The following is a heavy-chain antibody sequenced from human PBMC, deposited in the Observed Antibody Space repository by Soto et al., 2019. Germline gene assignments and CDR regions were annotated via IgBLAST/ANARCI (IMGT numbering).Heavy chain of an antibody. Sequence: SVKVSCKASGGTFSSYAISWVRQAPGQGLEWMGGIIPIFGTANYAQKFQGRVTITADESTSTAYMELSSLRSEDTAVYYCARAFNYGDSTYYYGMDVWGQGTTVTVSS. CDR1: GGTFSSYA. J-gene: IGHJ6*02. CDR2: IIPIFGTA. CDR3: ARAFNYGDSTYYYGMDV. V-gene: IGHV1-69*13. D-gene: IGHD4-17*01.